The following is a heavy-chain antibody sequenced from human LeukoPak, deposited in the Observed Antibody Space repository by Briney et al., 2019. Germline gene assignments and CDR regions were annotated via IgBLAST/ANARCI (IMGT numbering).Heavy chain of an antibody. CDR3: ARIGTQQPFDY. V-gene: IGHV3-30*04. Sequence: PRGSLRLSCAASGFTFSSYAMHWVRQAPGKGLEWVAVISYDGSNKYYAASVKGRFTISRDNAKNSLYLQMNSLRAEDTAVYYCARIGTQQPFDYWGQGTLVTVSS. D-gene: IGHD6-13*01. CDR2: ISYDGSNK. CDR1: GFTFSSYA. J-gene: IGHJ4*02.